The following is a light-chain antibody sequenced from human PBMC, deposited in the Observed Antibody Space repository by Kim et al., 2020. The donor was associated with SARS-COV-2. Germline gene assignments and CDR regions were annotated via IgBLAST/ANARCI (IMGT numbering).Light chain of an antibody. Sequence: QSVLTQPPSVSAAPGQKVTISCSGSSSNIGDNYVSWYQQLPGTAPKLLIYDNNKRPSGIPDRFSGSKSGTSPTLDITGLQTGDEADYYCGTWDNSLSAFYVFGTGTKVTVL. J-gene: IGLJ1*01. CDR2: DNN. CDR3: GTWDNSLSAFYV. V-gene: IGLV1-51*01. CDR1: SSNIGDNY.